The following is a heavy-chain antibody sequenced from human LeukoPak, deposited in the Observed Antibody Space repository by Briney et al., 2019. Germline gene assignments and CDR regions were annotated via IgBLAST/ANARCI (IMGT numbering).Heavy chain of an antibody. D-gene: IGHD3-22*01. Sequence: SETLSLTCTVSGGSISSSSYYWGWIRQPPGKGLEWIGSIYYSGSTYYNPSLKSRVTISVDTSKNQFSLKLSSVTAADTAVYYCARQGCCDSSGLSPYWGQGTLVTVSS. J-gene: IGHJ4*02. CDR1: GGSISSSSYY. V-gene: IGHV4-39*01. CDR3: ARQGCCDSSGLSPY. CDR2: IYYSGST.